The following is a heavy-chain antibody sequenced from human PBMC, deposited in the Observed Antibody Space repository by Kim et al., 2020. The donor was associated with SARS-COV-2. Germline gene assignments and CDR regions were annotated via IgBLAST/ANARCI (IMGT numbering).Heavy chain of an antibody. CDR3: TYYDFWRFDY. Sequence: TSYHPSRKSRLPISVDTSKNQFSLKLSSVTAADTAVYYCTYYDFWRFDYWGQGTLVTVSS. CDR2: T. V-gene: IGHV4-39*01. D-gene: IGHD3-3*01. J-gene: IGHJ4*02.